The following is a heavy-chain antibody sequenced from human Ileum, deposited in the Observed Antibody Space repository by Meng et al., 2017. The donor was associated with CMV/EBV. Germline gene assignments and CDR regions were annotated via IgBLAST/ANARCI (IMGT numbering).Heavy chain of an antibody. CDR3: ARGLDY. Sequence: GESLKISCAASGFTFSKYWMHWVRQAPGQGLVWVARTNYDGSSTYYADSVRGRFIISRDNAKNTLYLQMDSLRAEDTAVYYCARGLDYWGQGTLVTFSS. J-gene: IGHJ4*02. CDR1: GFTFSKYW. V-gene: IGHV3-74*01. CDR2: TNYDGSST.